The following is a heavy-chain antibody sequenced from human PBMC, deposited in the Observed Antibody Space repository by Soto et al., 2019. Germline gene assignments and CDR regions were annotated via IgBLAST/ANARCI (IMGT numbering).Heavy chain of an antibody. J-gene: IGHJ4*02. D-gene: IGHD3-10*01. CDR1: GDSITHNY. V-gene: IGHV4-59*01. CDR3: ARTQGSCVSDY. CDR2: ISHSARI. Sequence: QVQLQESGPGLVKPSETLSLACSVSGDSITHNYWSWIRQPPGKGLEWIAYISHSARINYNPSLKSRVSISLDTSQKQFSLRVNSLTPADTGVYYCARTQGSCVSDYWCQGTLVTVSS.